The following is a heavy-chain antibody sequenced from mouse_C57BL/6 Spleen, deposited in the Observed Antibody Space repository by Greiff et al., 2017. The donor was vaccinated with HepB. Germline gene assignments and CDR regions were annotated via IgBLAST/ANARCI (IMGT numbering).Heavy chain of an antibody. CDR2: IDPEDGDT. CDR3: TPSIYYDYDVGFFAY. V-gene: IGHV14-1*01. D-gene: IGHD2-4*01. CDR1: GFNIKDYY. J-gene: IGHJ3*01. Sequence: EVQLQESGAELVRPGASVKLSCTASGFNIKDYYMHWVKQRPEQGLEWIGRIDPEDGDTEYAPKFQGKATMTADTSSNTAYLQLSSLTSEDTAVYYCTPSIYYDYDVGFFAYWGQGTLVTVSA.